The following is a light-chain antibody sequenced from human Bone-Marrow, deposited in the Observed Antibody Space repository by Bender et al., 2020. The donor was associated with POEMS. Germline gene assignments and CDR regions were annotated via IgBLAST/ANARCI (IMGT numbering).Light chain of an antibody. CDR2: EVS. V-gene: IGLV2-14*02. CDR3: SSYTSSNTLV. Sequence: QSALTQPASMSGSPGQSITISCTGTSSDVGTYNFVSWYQQHPGEPPKLIIYEVSKRPSGVSHRFSGSKSGNTASLTISGLQADDEADYYCSSYTSSNTLVFGGGTKVSVL. J-gene: IGLJ2*01. CDR1: SSDVGTYNF.